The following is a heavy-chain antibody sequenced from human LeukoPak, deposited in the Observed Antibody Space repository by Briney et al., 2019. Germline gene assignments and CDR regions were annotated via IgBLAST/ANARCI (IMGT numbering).Heavy chain of an antibody. CDR1: GGSISSYY. CDR2: IYYSGST. D-gene: IGHD5-18*01. J-gene: IGHJ4*02. Sequence: PSETLSLTCTVSGGSISSYYWSWIRQPPGKGLEWIGYIYYSGSTNYNPSLKSRVTISVDTSKNQFSLKLSSVTAADTAVYYCAREPGTGYSYGSFDYWGQGTPVTVSS. CDR3: AREPGTGYSYGSFDY. V-gene: IGHV4-59*01.